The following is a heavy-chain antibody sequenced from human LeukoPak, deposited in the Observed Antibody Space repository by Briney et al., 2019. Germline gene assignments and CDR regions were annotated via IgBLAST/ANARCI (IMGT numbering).Heavy chain of an antibody. CDR1: GGSISSYY. CDR3: ARVGGGNYPGYFDY. V-gene: IGHV4-59*01. D-gene: IGHD4-23*01. Sequence: SETLSLTCTVSGGSISSYYWSWIRQPPGKGLEWIGYIYYSGSTNYNPSLKSRVTISVDTSKNQFSLKLSSVTAADTAVYYCARVGGGNYPGYFDYWGQGTLVTVSS. CDR2: IYYSGST. J-gene: IGHJ4*02.